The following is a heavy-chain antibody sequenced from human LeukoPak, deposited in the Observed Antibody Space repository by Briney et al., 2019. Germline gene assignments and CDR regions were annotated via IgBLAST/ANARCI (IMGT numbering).Heavy chain of an antibody. D-gene: IGHD3-3*02. J-gene: IGHJ4*02. CDR1: AFTFSDYY. Sequence: GGSPRLSCAASAFTFSDYYMSWIRQAPGKGLEWISYISSSGPIWYADSVKGRFTISRDNAKNSLYLHMSSLRAEDTAVYYCVLSTCHMYYFDYWGQGSLVTVSS. CDR3: VLSTCHMYYFDY. CDR2: ISSSGPI. V-gene: IGHV3-11*01.